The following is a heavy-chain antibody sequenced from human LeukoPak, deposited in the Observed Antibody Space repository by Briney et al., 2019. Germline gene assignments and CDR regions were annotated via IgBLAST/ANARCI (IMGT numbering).Heavy chain of an antibody. D-gene: IGHD1-26*01. V-gene: IGHV1-2*02. CDR1: GYTFTGYY. J-gene: IGHJ5*02. CDR3: ARDLYRKWFDP. CDR2: INPNSGGT. Sequence: ASVKVSCKASGYTFTGYYMHWVRQAPGQGLEWMGWINPNSGGTNYAQKFQGRVTMTRDTSISTAYMELSRLTPDDTAVYYCARDLYRKWFDPWGQGTLVTVSS.